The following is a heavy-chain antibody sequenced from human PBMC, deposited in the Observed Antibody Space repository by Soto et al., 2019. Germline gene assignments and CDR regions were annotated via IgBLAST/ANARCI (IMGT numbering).Heavy chain of an antibody. Sequence: GASVKVSCKASGGTFSNYAITWVRQAPGQGLEWLGRIIPIFGTTDYAQKFQGRVTITADESTTTAYMELSSLRHDDTAMYFCARLSPYDSGSYSFRYNWFHPWGQGTLVTVSS. CDR1: GGTFSNYA. J-gene: IGHJ5*02. V-gene: IGHV1-69*13. D-gene: IGHD3-10*01. CDR2: IIPIFGTT. CDR3: ARLSPYDSGSYSFRYNWFHP.